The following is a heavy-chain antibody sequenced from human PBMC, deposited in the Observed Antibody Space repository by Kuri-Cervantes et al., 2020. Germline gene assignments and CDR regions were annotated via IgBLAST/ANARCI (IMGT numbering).Heavy chain of an antibody. CDR2: IYTSGST. Sequence: SETLSLTCTVSGGSISSYYWSWIRQPAGKGLEWIGRIYTSGSTNYNPSLKSRVTISVDKSKNQFSLKLTSVTAADTAIYYCARDNHYGGNKEDWYLDVWGRGTLVTVSS. CDR1: GGSISSYY. D-gene: IGHD4-23*01. J-gene: IGHJ2*01. CDR3: ARDNHYGGNKEDWYLDV. V-gene: IGHV4-4*07.